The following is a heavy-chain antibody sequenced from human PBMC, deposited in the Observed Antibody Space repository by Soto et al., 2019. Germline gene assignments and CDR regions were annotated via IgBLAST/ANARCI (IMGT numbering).Heavy chain of an antibody. CDR3: AREASAVISLDY. CDR1: GYIFTAYS. J-gene: IGHJ4*02. D-gene: IGHD6-19*01. V-gene: IGHV1-2*02. CDR2: FNPNSGDT. Sequence: ASVKVSCKASGYIFTAYSMHWVRQAPGQGLEWVGWFNPNSGDTIYAQKFQGRVTLTGDTSISTAYMELYSLTSDNTAVYYCAREASAVISLDYWGQGTLVTVSS.